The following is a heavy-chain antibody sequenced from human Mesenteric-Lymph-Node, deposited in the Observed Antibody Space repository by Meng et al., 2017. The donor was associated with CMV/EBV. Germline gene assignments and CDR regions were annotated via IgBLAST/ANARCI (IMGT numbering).Heavy chain of an antibody. Sequence: SVKVSCKASGGTFSSYAISWVRQAPGQGLEWMGGIIPIFGTANYAQKFQGRVTMTRNTSISTAYMELSSLRSEDTAVYYCASYYCSSTSCLPWGQGTTVTVSS. CDR1: GGTFSSYA. CDR2: IIPIFGTA. J-gene: IGHJ6*02. CDR3: ASYYCSSTSCLP. D-gene: IGHD2-2*01. V-gene: IGHV1-69*05.